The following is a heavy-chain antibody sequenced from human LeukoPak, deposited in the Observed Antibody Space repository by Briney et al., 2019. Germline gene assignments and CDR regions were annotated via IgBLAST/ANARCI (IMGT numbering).Heavy chain of an antibody. CDR1: GFTFSSYA. CDR2: ISYDGSNK. V-gene: IGHV3-30-3*01. D-gene: IGHD1-26*01. Sequence: PGGSLRLSCAASGFTFSSYAMHWVRQAPGKGLEWVAVISYDGSNKYYADSVKGRFTISRDNSKNTLYLQMNSLRAEDTAVYYCARGVGATKVPDYWGQGTLVTVSS. CDR3: ARGVGATKVPDY. J-gene: IGHJ4*02.